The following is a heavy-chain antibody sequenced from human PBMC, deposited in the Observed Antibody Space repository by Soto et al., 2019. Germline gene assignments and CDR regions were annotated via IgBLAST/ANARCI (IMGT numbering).Heavy chain of an antibody. CDR2: ISWNSGSI. V-gene: IGHV3-9*01. J-gene: IGHJ4*02. D-gene: IGHD3-22*01. CDR1: GFTFDDYA. CDR3: DSSGYYYTDY. Sequence: SLRLSCAASGFTFDDYAMHWVRQAPGKGLEWVSGISWNSGSIGYADSVKGRFTISRDNAKNSLYLQMNSLRAEDTALYYYDSSGYYYTDYWGQGTLVTVSS.